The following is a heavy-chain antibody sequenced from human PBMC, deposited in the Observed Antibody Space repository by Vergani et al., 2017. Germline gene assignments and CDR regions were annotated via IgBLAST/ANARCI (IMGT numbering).Heavy chain of an antibody. CDR2: ISAYNGNT. CDR1: GYTFPSYG. Sequence: QVQRVESGADVKTPGASVKLSCKASGYTFPSYGILWVRQAPGQGLEWMGGISAYNGNTNYAQKLQGRVTMTTDTPTSTAYMELRSLRSDDTAVYYCARDGPYCYFWSGYEPYNWFDPWGQGTLVTVSS. V-gene: IGHV1-18*01. CDR3: ARDGPYCYFWSGYEPYNWFDP. D-gene: IGHD3-3*01. J-gene: IGHJ5*02.